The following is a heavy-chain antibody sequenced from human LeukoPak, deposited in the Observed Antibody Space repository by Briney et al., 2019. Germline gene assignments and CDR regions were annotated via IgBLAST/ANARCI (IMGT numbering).Heavy chain of an antibody. V-gene: IGHV4-34*01. D-gene: IGHD6-19*01. Sequence: SETLSLTCAVYGGSFSGYYWSWIRQPPGKGLEWIGEINHSGSTNYNPSLKSRVAISVDTSKNQFSLKLSSVTAADTAVYYCARFGSGWHYFDYWGQGTLVTVSS. J-gene: IGHJ4*02. CDR2: INHSGST. CDR3: ARFGSGWHYFDY. CDR1: GGSFSGYY.